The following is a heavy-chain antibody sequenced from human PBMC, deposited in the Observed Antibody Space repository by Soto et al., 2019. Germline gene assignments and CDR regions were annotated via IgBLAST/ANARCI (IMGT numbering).Heavy chain of an antibody. D-gene: IGHD3-16*01. J-gene: IGHJ4*02. CDR2: IKSKTDGETT. Sequence: EVQLVESGGGLVKPGGSLRLSCAASGFTFSDAWMSWVRQPPGKGLEWVGRIKSKTDGETTIYPAPVKGRFTISRDDSKKTLYLQMNSLNTEDTSVYFCSTHGGGDWGQGTLVTVSS. V-gene: IGHV3-15*01. CDR1: GFTFSDAW. CDR3: STHGGGD.